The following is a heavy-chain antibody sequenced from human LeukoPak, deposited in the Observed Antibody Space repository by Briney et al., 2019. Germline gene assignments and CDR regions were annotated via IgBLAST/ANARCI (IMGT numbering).Heavy chain of an antibody. CDR1: GDSISNYY. V-gene: IGHV4-59*01. CDR3: VRGGGDYNGSGDWFDP. CDR2: IYYTGQT. J-gene: IGHJ5*02. Sequence: KPSETLSLTCSVSGDSISNYYWTWIRQPPGKGLEWIGYIYYTGQTNYNPSLKSRLTISVDTYKGHFSLRLTSVTAADTAMYYCVRGGGDYNGSGDWFDPWGQGTLVTVSS. D-gene: IGHD3-10*01.